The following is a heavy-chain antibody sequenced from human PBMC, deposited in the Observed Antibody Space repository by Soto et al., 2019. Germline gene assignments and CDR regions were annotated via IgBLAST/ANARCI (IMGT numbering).Heavy chain of an antibody. CDR3: APLPPRIVVVVLPIPT. CDR2: IYHTGST. Sequence: QVQLQESGPRLVKPSGTLSLTCAVSGASISSTNWWTWVRQPPGKGLEWIEEIYHTGSTKYNPSLKSRVTLSLDKSNNQFSLNLSSVTAADTAVYYSAPLPPRIVVVVLPIPTWGQGTLVTVSS. D-gene: IGHD2-15*01. CDR1: GASISSTNW. J-gene: IGHJ4*02. V-gene: IGHV4-4*02.